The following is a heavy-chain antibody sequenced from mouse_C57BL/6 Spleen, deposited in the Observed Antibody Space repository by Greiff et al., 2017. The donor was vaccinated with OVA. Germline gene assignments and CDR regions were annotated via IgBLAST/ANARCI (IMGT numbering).Heavy chain of an antibody. CDR2: ISSGSSTI. D-gene: IGHD1-1*01. CDR1: GFTFSDYG. Sequence: EVQLVESGGGLVKPGGSLKLSCAASGFTFSDYGMHWVRQAPEKGLEWVAYISSGSSTIYYADTVKGRFTISRDNAKNTLFLQMTSLRSEDTAMYYCARGTVVATDYWYFDVWGTGTTVTVSS. CDR3: ARGTVVATDYWYFDV. V-gene: IGHV5-17*01. J-gene: IGHJ1*03.